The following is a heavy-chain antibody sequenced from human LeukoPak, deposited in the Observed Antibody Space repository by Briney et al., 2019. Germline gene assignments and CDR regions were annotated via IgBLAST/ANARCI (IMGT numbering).Heavy chain of an antibody. J-gene: IGHJ4*02. CDR3: CAVVAAVPR. D-gene: IGHD2-15*01. Sequence: GGSLRLSCAASGFTFSTNWMHWVRQAPGKGPVWVSRINGDGSTTTHADSVKGRFTISRDNAKNALYLQMNSLRAEDTAVYYCCAVVAAVPRWGQGALVTVSS. CDR2: INGDGSTT. V-gene: IGHV3-74*01. CDR1: GFTFSTNW.